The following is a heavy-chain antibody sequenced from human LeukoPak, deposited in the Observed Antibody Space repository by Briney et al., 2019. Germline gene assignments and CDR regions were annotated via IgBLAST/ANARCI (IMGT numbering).Heavy chain of an antibody. J-gene: IGHJ4*02. Sequence: PGGSLRLSCAASGFTLSGYGMHWVRQAPGKGLEWITFIRHDGYKKYYIDSVKGRFTTSRDNSKNTVSLQMSSLRVEDTAVYYCARNAHSFDSSGYYFRFWGQGTRVTVSS. CDR2: IRHDGYKK. D-gene: IGHD3-22*01. CDR1: GFTLSGYG. CDR3: ARNAHSFDSSGYYFRF. V-gene: IGHV3-30*02.